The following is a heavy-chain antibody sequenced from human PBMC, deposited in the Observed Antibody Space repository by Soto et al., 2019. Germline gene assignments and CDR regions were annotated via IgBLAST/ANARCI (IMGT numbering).Heavy chain of an antibody. CDR3: ARVPGYSIGDL. V-gene: IGHV1-3*01. CDR1: GYTFTSYA. D-gene: IGHD2-21*01. CDR2: INAGNGNT. Sequence: QVQLVQSGAEVKKPGASVKVSCKASGYTFTSYAMHWVRQAPGQRLEWMGWINAGNGNTKYSQKFQGRVTITRDTSASTDYMELSSMRSEDTAVYYCARVPGYSIGDLWGRGTLVTVSS. J-gene: IGHJ2*01.